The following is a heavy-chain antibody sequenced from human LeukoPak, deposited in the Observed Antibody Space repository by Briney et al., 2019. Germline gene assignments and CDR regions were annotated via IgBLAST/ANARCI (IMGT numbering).Heavy chain of an antibody. CDR2: INPNSGGT. CDR1: GYTFTGYY. CDR3: ASDKLRLTGEDFDY. V-gene: IGHV1-2*02. D-gene: IGHD3-9*01. Sequence: GASVKVSCKASGYTFTGYYMHWVRQAPGQGLEWMGWINPNSGGTNYAQKFQGRVTMTRDTSISTAYMELSRLRSDDTAVYYCASDKLRLTGEDFDYWGQGTLVTVSS. J-gene: IGHJ4*02.